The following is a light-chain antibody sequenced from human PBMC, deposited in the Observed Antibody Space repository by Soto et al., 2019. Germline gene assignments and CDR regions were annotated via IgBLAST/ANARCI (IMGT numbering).Light chain of an antibody. Sequence: DIQMTQSPSTLSGSVGDRVTITCRASQTISSWLAWYQQKPGKAPKLLIYKASTLKSGVPSRFSGSGSGTEFTLTVSSLQPDDFATYYCQYYNSYSEPFGQGTKVEL. CDR3: QYYNSYSEP. J-gene: IGKJ1*01. CDR1: QTISSW. CDR2: KAS. V-gene: IGKV1-5*03.